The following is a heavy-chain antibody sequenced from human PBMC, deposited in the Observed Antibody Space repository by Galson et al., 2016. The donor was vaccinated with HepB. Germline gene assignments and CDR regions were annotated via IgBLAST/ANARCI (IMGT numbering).Heavy chain of an antibody. CDR3: TRHISRTDTAMVYGFDP. Sequence: SPRLSCAASGFTFSGSAMHWVRQASGKGLEWVGRIRSKANSYATAYAASVKGRFTISRDDSKNTAYLQMNSLKTEDTAVYYCTRHISRTDTAMVYGFDPWGQGTLVTVSS. CDR2: IRSKANSYAT. J-gene: IGHJ5*02. D-gene: IGHD5-18*01. V-gene: IGHV3-73*01. CDR1: GFTFSGSA.